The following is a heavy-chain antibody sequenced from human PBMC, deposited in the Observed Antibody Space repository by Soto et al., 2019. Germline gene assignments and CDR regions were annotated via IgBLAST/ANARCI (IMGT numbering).Heavy chain of an antibody. D-gene: IGHD2-2*01. Sequence: SETLSLTCTVSGDSIRSGDYYWSWIRQPPGKGLEWIGYIYYSGRTYYNPSLKSRVTISLDTSNRQFSLKLSSVTAADTAVYYCDRVHDYRVVLPAPFDSWGHGAMVTVSS. V-gene: IGHV4-30-4*01. CDR1: GDSIRSGDYY. CDR3: DRVHDYRVVLPAPFDS. J-gene: IGHJ4*01. CDR2: IYYSGRT.